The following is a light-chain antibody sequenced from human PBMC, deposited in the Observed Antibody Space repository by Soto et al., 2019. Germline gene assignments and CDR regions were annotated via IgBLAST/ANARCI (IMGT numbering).Light chain of an antibody. CDR2: GAS. V-gene: IGKV1-9*01. CDR1: QGIADY. J-gene: IGKJ5*01. Sequence: GDRVTITCRASQGIADYLSWYQQKPGRPPKLLIYGASTLQSGAPSRFSGSGSGTDFSLTISSLQPEDFATYYCLQLIYYHPVTFGQGTRLEIK. CDR3: LQLIYYHPVT.